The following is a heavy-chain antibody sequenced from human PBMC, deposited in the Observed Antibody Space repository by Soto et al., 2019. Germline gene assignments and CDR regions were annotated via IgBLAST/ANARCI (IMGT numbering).Heavy chain of an antibody. CDR3: ATRSPAFAF. J-gene: IGHJ4*01. V-gene: IGHV1-18*01. Sequence: GASVKVSCKTSGYTFTSYGISWVRQAPGQGLEWMGWISTDKGKTNYAQKFQGRVTMTTDTSTSTAYMELRSLRSDDTAVYCCATRSPAFAFWGQGTLVTGSS. CDR2: ISTDKGKT. CDR1: GYTFTSYG.